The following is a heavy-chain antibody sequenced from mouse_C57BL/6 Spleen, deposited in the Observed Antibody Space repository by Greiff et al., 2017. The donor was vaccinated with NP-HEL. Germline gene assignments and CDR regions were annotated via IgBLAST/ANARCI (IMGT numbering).Heavy chain of an antibody. CDR1: GYTFTSYW. Sequence: QVQLQQPGAELVMPGASVKLSCKASGYTFTSYWMHWVKQRPGQGLEWIGEIDPSDSYTNYNQKFKGKSTLTVDKSSSTAYMQLSSLTSEDSAVYYCARGTWSNFYFDYWGQGTTLTVSS. CDR3: ARGTWSNFYFDY. J-gene: IGHJ2*01. CDR2: IDPSDSYT. D-gene: IGHD2-5*01. V-gene: IGHV1-69*01.